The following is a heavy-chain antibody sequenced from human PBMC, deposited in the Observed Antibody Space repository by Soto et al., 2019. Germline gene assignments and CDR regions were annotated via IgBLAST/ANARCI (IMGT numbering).Heavy chain of an antibody. CDR2: IWYDGSNK. V-gene: IGHV3-33*06. Sequence: PGGSLRLSCAASGFTFSSYGMHWVRQAPGKGLEWVAVIWYDGSNKYYADSVKGRFTISRDNSKNTLYLQMNSLRAEDTAVYYCAKTGPDRCSGGSCYYVRFYYFDYWGQGTLVTVSS. J-gene: IGHJ4*02. D-gene: IGHD2-15*01. CDR1: GFTFSSYG. CDR3: AKTGPDRCSGGSCYYVRFYYFDY.